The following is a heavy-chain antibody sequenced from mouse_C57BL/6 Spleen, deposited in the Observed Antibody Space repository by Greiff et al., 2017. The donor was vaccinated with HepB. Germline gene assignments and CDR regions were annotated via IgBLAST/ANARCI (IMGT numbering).Heavy chain of an antibody. V-gene: IGHV1-52*01. Sequence: VQLKQPGAELVRPGSSVKLSCKASGYTFTSYWMHWVKQRPIQGLEWIGNIDPSDSETHYNQKFKDKATLTVDKSSSTAYMQRSSLTSEDSAVYYCARGGITTVVATGGYWYFDVWGTGTTVTVSS. CDR3: ARGGITTVVATGGYWYFDV. J-gene: IGHJ1*03. CDR2: IDPSDSET. CDR1: GYTFTSYW. D-gene: IGHD1-1*01.